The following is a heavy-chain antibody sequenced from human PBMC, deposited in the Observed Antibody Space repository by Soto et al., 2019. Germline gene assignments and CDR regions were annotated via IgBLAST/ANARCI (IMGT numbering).Heavy chain of an antibody. CDR1: GFPFHIYA. CDR2: IWEHGSKK. D-gene: IGHD3-10*01. Sequence: QVQLVESGGGVVQPGTSLRLSCAASGFPFHIYAIHWVRQAPGKWLEWVAVIWEHGSKKYYADSVKGRFTISRDNANNTLYLQMNGLRAEDTAVYYCAREEGSGSSDANFDYWGQGTLVTVPS. CDR3: AREEGSGSSDANFDY. V-gene: IGHV3-33*01. J-gene: IGHJ4*02.